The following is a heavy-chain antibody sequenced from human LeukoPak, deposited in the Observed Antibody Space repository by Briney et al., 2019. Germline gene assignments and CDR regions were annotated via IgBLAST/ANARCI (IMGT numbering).Heavy chain of an antibody. J-gene: IGHJ4*02. CDR3: TRDQPAYDYVWGSYRYGYYFDY. D-gene: IGHD3-16*02. Sequence: GGSLRLSCTASGFTFGDYAMSWVRQAPGKGLEWVGFIRSKAYGGTTEYAASVKGRFTISRDDSKSIAYLQMNSLKTEDTAVYYCTRDQPAYDYVWGSYRYGYYFDYWGQGTLVTVSS. CDR1: GFTFGDYA. V-gene: IGHV3-49*04. CDR2: IRSKAYGGTT.